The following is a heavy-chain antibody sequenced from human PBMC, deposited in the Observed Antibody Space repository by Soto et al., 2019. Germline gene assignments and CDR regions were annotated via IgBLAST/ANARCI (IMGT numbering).Heavy chain of an antibody. Sequence: SETLSLTCTVSGASISCFYWSWIRKSAGKGLEWIGRIYATGTTDYNPSLKSRVMMSVDTSKKQFSLKLRSVTAADTAVYYCVRDGTKSLRDWFDPWGQGISVTVSS. CDR2: IYATGTT. J-gene: IGHJ5*02. V-gene: IGHV4-4*07. CDR1: GASISCFY. CDR3: VRDGTKSLRDWFDP. D-gene: IGHD1-1*01.